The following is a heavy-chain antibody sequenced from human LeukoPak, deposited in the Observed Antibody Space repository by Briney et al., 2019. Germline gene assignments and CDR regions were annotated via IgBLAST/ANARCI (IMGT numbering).Heavy chain of an antibody. Sequence: PGGSLRLSCAASGFTFSTYAMIWVRQAPGKGLEWVSYISGDSNTIHYADSVKGRFTVSRDNSKNTLYLQMNSLRDEDTAVYYCARESSSSGWYLGRAFDIWGQGTMVTVSS. CDR3: ARESSSSGWYLGRAFDI. CDR1: GFTFSTYA. D-gene: IGHD6-19*01. J-gene: IGHJ3*02. V-gene: IGHV3-48*02. CDR2: ISGDSNTI.